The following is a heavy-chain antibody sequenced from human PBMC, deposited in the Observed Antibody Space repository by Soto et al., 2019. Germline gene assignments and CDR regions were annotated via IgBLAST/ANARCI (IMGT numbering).Heavy chain of an antibody. J-gene: IGHJ4*02. CDR2: ISSSSSYI. V-gene: IGHV3-21*01. CDR3: VRQIVRTSCSDY. D-gene: IGHD2-2*01. Sequence: GGSLRLSCAASGFTFSSYSMNWVRQAPGKGLEWVSSISSSSSYIYYADSLKGRFTISRDNAKNSLYLQMNSLRAEDTAVYYCVRQIVRTSCSDYWGQGTLVTVSS. CDR1: GFTFSSYS.